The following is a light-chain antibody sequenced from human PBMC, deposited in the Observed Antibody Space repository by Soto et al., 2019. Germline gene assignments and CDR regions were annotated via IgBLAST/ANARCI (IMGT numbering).Light chain of an antibody. J-gene: IGLJ2*01. Sequence: ELTQPPSVSVAPGQTARITCGENNIGRKSVHWYQQKSGQAPVLVLYADRDRPSGIPERFSGSNSGDTATLTISRVESGDEADYFCQVWDSDRVQVVFGGGTKLTVL. V-gene: IGLV3-21*02. CDR3: QVWDSDRVQVV. CDR2: ADR. CDR1: NIGRKS.